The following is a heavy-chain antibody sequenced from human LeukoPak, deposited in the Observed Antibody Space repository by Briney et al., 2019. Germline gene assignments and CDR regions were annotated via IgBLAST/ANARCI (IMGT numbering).Heavy chain of an antibody. D-gene: IGHD4-23*01. CDR1: GFTFSNVW. CDR2: IRSKTDGATT. Sequence: GGSLRLSCAASGFTFSNVWMSWVRQAPGKGLEWVGRIRSKTDGATTDYAAPVKGRFTISRDDSENTPYLQMNSLEAEDTAVYYCTTDLRWPFVPVDYWGQGTLVTVSS. V-gene: IGHV3-15*01. CDR3: TTDLRWPFVPVDY. J-gene: IGHJ4*02.